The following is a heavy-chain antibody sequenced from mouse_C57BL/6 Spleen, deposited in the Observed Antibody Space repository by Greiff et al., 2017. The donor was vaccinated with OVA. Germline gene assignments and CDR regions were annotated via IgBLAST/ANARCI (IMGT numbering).Heavy chain of an antibody. V-gene: IGHV1-55*01. CDR1: GYTFTSYW. CDR3: ARAFYGNYLYYFDY. J-gene: IGHJ2*01. Sequence: QVQLKQPGAELVKPGASVKMSCKASGYTFTSYWITWMKQRPGQGLEWIGDIYPGSGSTNYNEKFKSKATLTVDTSSSTAYMQLSSLTSEDSAVYYCARAFYGNYLYYFDYWGQGTTLTVSS. CDR2: IYPGSGST. D-gene: IGHD2-10*01.